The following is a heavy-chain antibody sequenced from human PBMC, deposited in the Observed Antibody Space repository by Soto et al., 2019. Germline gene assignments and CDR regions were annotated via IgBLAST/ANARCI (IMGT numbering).Heavy chain of an antibody. CDR1: GFTFSSYT. Sequence: EVQLLESGGGLVQPGGSLRLSCAASGFTFSSYTMSWVRQAPGKGLEWVSVISGSGGSTYYADSVKGRFTISRDNSKNTLYLQMNSLRAEDTAVYYCARRTSGWYLDYWGQGTLVTVSS. CDR3: ARRTSGWYLDY. J-gene: IGHJ4*02. V-gene: IGHV3-23*01. CDR2: ISGSGGST. D-gene: IGHD6-19*01.